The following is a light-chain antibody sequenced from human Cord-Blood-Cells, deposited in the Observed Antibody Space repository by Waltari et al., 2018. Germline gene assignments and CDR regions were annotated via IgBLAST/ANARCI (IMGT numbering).Light chain of an antibody. J-gene: IGLJ2*01. CDR3: SSYTSSSTLV. CDR1: SSHVGGYNY. V-gene: IGLV2-14*01. CDR2: DVS. Sequence: QSALTQPASVSGSPGHSITISCPGTSSHVGGYNYVSWYQQHPGKAPKLMIYDVSNRPSGVSNRFSGSKSGNTASLTISGLQAEDEADYYCSSYTSSSTLVFGGGTKLTV.